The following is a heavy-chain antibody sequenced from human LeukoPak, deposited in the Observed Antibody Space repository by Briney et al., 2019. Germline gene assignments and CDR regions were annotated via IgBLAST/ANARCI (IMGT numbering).Heavy chain of an antibody. V-gene: IGHV4-4*07. CDR3: ARDRGYCSSTSCLEGAWFDP. J-gene: IGHJ5*02. CDR1: GGSFSGYY. Sequence: SETLSLTCAVYGGSFSGYYWSWIRQPAGKGLEWIGRIYTSGSTNYNPSLKSRVTMSVDTSKNQFSLKLSSVTAADTAVYYCARDRGYCSSTSCLEGAWFDPWGQGTLVTVSS. D-gene: IGHD2-2*01. CDR2: IYTSGST.